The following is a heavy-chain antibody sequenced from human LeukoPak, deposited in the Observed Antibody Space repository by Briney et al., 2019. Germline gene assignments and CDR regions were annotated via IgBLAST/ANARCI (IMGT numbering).Heavy chain of an antibody. D-gene: IGHD3-16*01. CDR2: INNDGSST. Sequence: GGSLRLSCAASGYTFGSYWMYWVRQAPGKGLVWVSRINNDGSSTIYADSVKGRFTISRDDAKNTLYLQMNSLRDDDTAVYYCVRDNGGEHLWGQGTLVTVSS. CDR3: VRDNGGEHL. V-gene: IGHV3-74*01. CDR1: GYTFGSYW. J-gene: IGHJ4*02.